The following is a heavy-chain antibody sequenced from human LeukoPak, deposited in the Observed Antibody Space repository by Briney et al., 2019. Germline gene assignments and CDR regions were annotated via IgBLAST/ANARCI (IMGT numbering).Heavy chain of an antibody. CDR2: IYYSGNT. V-gene: IGHV4-30-4*01. CDR1: GGSISSGDYY. D-gene: IGHD3-22*01. CDR3: ARDQNKYDSSGYYYYQYGMDV. J-gene: IGHJ6*02. Sequence: PSETLSLTCTVSGGSISSGDYYWTWIRQPPGKGLEWIGYIYYSGNTHYNPSLKSRVSISVDTAKNQFSLNLSSVTAEDTAVYYCARDQNKYDSSGYYYYQYGMDVWGQGTTVTVSS.